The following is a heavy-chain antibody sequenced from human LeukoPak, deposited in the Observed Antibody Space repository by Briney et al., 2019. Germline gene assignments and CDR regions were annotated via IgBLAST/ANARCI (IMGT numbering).Heavy chain of an antibody. V-gene: IGHV3-66*02. CDR3: ARVCGGDCFDAFDI. Sequence: PGGSLRLSCAASGFTVSSNYMSWVRQAPGKGLEWVSVIYSGGSTYYADSVKGRFTISRDNFKNTLYLQMNSLRAEDTAVYYCARVCGGDCFDAFDIWGQGTMVTVSS. D-gene: IGHD2-21*02. CDR2: IYSGGST. CDR1: GFTVSSNY. J-gene: IGHJ3*02.